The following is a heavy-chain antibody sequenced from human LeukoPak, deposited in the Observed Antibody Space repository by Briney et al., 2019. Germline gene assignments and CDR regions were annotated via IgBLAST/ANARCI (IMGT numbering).Heavy chain of an antibody. CDR3: ARADNRIVAVTADTYDY. CDR1: GGTFSSYA. Sequence: SVKVSCKASGGTFSSYAISWVRQAPGQGLEWMGRIIPILGMANYAQKFQGRVTMTTDTSTRTAFMELRSLRSDDTAVYYCARADNRIVAVTADTYDYWGQGTLVTVSS. D-gene: IGHD2-21*02. CDR2: IIPILGMA. V-gene: IGHV1-69*04. J-gene: IGHJ4*02.